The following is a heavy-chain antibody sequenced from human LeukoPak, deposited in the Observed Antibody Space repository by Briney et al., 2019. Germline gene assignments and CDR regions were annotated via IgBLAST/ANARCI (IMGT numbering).Heavy chain of an antibody. D-gene: IGHD3-16*02. J-gene: IGHJ3*02. V-gene: IGHV7-4-1*02. CDR1: GYTFTSYA. Sequence: ASVKVSCKASGYTFTSYAMNWVRQAPGQGLEWMGWINTNTGHPTYAQGFTGRFVFSLDTSVSTAYLQISSLKAEDTAVYYCARDMASDVWGSYRYRALSDDAFDIWGQGTMVTVSS. CDR2: INTNTGHP. CDR3: ARDMASDVWGSYRYRALSDDAFDI.